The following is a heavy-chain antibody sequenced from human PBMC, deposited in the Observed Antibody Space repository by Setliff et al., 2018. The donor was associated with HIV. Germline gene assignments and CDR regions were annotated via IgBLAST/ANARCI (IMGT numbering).Heavy chain of an antibody. CDR1: GYVISSGYY. D-gene: IGHD2-2*01. V-gene: IGHV4-38-2*02. J-gene: IGHJ4*02. CDR2: IYHSGST. Sequence: ASETLSLTCSVSGYVISSGYYWGWIRQPPGKGLEWIGSIYHSGSTYYNPSLKSRVTISVDTSKNQFSLKLSSVTAADTAVYYCARVSCSSTSRYLFDYWGQGTLVTVSS. CDR3: ARVSCSSTSRYLFDY.